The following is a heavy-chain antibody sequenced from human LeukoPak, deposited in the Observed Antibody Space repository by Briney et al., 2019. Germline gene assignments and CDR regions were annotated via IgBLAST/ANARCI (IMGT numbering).Heavy chain of an antibody. CDR3: ARASGSSGWYHFDY. CDR1: GFTFSSYE. D-gene: IGHD6-19*01. J-gene: IGHJ4*02. V-gene: IGHV3-48*03. CDR2: ISSSGSTI. Sequence: GSLRLSCAASGFTFSSYEMNWVRQAPGKGLEWVSYISSSGSTIYYADSVKGRFTVSRDNAKNSLYLQMNSLRAEDTAVYYCARASGSSGWYHFDYWGQGTLVTVSS.